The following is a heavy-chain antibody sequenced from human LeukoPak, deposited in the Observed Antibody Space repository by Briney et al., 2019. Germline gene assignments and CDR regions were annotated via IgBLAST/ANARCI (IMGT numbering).Heavy chain of an antibody. Sequence: SETLSLTCTVSGGSISSYYWSWIRQPPGKGLEWIGYIYYSGSTNYNPSLKSRVTISVDTSKNQFSLKLSSVTAADTAVYYRARDDSSGWYYFDYWGQGTLVTVSS. D-gene: IGHD6-19*01. CDR2: IYYSGST. CDR3: ARDDSSGWYYFDY. CDR1: GGSISSYY. J-gene: IGHJ4*02. V-gene: IGHV4-59*01.